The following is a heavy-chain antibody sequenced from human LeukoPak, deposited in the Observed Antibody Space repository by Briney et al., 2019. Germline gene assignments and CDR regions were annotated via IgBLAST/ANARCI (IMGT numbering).Heavy chain of an antibody. CDR1: GGSISSYY. D-gene: IGHD1-26*01. Sequence: PSETLSLTCTVSGGSISSYYWSRIRQPAGKGLEWIGRIYTSGSTNYNPSLKSRVTMSVDTSKNQFSLKLSSVTAADTAVYYCARDALSRGSYYALWGQGTLVTVSS. J-gene: IGHJ4*02. CDR3: ARDALSRGSYYAL. CDR2: IYTSGST. V-gene: IGHV4-4*07.